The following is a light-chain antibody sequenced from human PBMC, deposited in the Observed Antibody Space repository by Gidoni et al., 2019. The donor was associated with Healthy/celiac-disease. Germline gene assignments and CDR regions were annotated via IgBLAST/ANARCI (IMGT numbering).Light chain of an antibody. CDR2: EVS. CDR1: SRDVGGYNY. Sequence: QSALTKPPSASGSPGQSVTISCTGTSRDVGGYNYVSWYQQHPGKAPKLMIYEVSKRPSGVPDRFSGSKSGNTASLTVSGLQAEDEADYYCSSYAGSNNFEVFGTGTKVTVL. V-gene: IGLV2-8*01. J-gene: IGLJ1*01. CDR3: SSYAGSNNFEV.